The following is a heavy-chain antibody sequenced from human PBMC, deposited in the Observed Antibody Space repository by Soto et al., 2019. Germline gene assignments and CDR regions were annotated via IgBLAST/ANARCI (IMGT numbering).Heavy chain of an antibody. CDR1: GFTFSSYA. D-gene: IGHD2-15*01. Sequence: DVQLLESGGGLVQPEGSLRLSCAASGFTFSSYAMGWVRQGPGKGLEWVAVVSIGGSTHYADSVRGRSTISRDNSKNTLSLQMNSLTAEDTAIYFCAKRRGAGGHFDYWGQGVLVTVSS. V-gene: IGHV3-23*01. CDR2: VSIGGST. CDR3: AKRRGAGGHFDY. J-gene: IGHJ4*02.